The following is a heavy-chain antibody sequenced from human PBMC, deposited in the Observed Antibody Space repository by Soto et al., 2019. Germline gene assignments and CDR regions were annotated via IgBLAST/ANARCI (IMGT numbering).Heavy chain of an antibody. J-gene: IGHJ4*02. CDR3: AREVWYTSIVVGRAADC. Sequence: QVQLVESGGGVVQPGRSLRLSCAASGFTFSSSVLQWVRQAPGKGLEWVAVISYDGSKEFYADSVKGRFAISRDNSKNTLYLQMNSLRAEDMAVYFCAREVWYTSIVVGRAADCWGQGTLVTVSS. D-gene: IGHD3-22*01. CDR2: ISYDGSKE. V-gene: IGHV3-30*09. CDR1: GFTFSSSV.